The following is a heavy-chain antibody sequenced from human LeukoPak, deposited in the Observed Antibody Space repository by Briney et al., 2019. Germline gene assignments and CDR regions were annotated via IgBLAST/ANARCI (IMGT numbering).Heavy chain of an antibody. CDR1: GGSISSYY. CDR3: ARGGYTLDY. CDR2: IYNSVST. Sequence: PSETLSLTCTVSGGSISSYYWSWIRQPPGKGLEWIGYIYNSVSTDYNPSPKSRVTISVDTSKNQFSLKLSSVTAADTAVYYCARGGYTLDYWGQGTLVTVSS. D-gene: IGHD5-12*01. V-gene: IGHV4-59*01. J-gene: IGHJ4*02.